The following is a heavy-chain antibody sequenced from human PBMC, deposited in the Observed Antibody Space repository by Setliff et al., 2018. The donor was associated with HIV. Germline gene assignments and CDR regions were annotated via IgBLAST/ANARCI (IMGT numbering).Heavy chain of an antibody. Sequence: GGSLRLSCAASGFTFNTYSMNWVRQAPGKGLEWVSYISSSSSYIYYADSVKGRFTISRDNARNSLYLQMNSLRAEDTAVYYCARDSGSTWYASSRSDYWGQGTLVTVSS. CDR3: ARDSGSTWYASSRSDY. V-gene: IGHV3-21*06. CDR1: GFTFNTYS. CDR2: ISSSSSYI. D-gene: IGHD6-13*01. J-gene: IGHJ4*02.